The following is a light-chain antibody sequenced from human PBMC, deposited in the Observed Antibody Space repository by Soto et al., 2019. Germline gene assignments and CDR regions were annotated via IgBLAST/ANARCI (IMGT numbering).Light chain of an antibody. CDR3: QQYYSSPFT. CDR1: QSVLYSSNDKNY. CDR2: WAS. J-gene: IGKJ4*01. Sequence: DIVMTQSPDSLAVSLGERATINCKSSQSVLYSSNDKNYLAWYQRKAGQPPKLLIYWASTRYSGVPDRFSGSGSGTDFTLTISSLQAEDVAVYHCQQYYSSPFTFGGGTKVDIK. V-gene: IGKV4-1*01.